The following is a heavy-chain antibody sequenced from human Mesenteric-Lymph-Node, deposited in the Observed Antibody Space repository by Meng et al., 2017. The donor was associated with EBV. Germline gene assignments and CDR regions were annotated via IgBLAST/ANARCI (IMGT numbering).Heavy chain of an antibody. CDR3: ARTGRCSGDSCYYNWFDP. Sequence: QGRRQESGPGLVKPSATLSLTWTVSGDSVNDVNYYWSWIRQPPGKGLEWIAYIYYSGSTNFNPSLKSRAAISVDTSKNQFSLRLSSVTAADTAVYYCARTGRCSGDSCYYNWFDPWGQGTLVTVSS. J-gene: IGHJ5*02. CDR1: GDSVNDVNYY. D-gene: IGHD2-15*01. CDR2: IYYSGST. V-gene: IGHV4-61*01.